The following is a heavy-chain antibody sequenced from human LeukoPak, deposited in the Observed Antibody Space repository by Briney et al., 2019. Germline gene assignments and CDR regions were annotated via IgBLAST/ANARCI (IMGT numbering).Heavy chain of an antibody. CDR1: GGSISSGGYS. Sequence: SQTLSLTCAVSGGSISSGGYSWSWIRQPPGKGLEWIGYIYHSGSTYYNPSLKSRVTISVDRSKNQFSLKLSSMTAEDTAVYYCASVKDTAMASYGMDVWGQGTTVTVSS. V-gene: IGHV4-30-2*01. J-gene: IGHJ6*02. CDR3: ASVKDTAMASYGMDV. D-gene: IGHD5-18*01. CDR2: IYHSGST.